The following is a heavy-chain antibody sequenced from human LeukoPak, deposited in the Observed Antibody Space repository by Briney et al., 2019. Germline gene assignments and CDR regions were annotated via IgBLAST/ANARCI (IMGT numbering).Heavy chain of an antibody. CDR3: ATEEGVVVVTSRSFRFDY. CDR1: GFTFSNYA. V-gene: IGHV3-23*01. CDR2: ISSSGGSA. J-gene: IGHJ4*02. Sequence: GGSLRLSCAASGFTFSNYAMSWVRQAPGKGLEWVSSISSSGGSAYYADSVKGRFTISRDNSKNTLYLQMSSLRAEDTAVYYCATEEGVVVVTSRSFRFDYWGQGTLVTVSS. D-gene: IGHD3-22*01.